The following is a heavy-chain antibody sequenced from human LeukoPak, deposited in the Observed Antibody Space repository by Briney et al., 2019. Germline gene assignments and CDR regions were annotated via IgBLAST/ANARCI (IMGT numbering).Heavy chain of an antibody. V-gene: IGHV1-8*01. CDR1: GYTFTSYD. J-gene: IGHJ4*02. CDR3: TRRSVAGTFEY. CDR2: MNPSGGRT. D-gene: IGHD6-19*01. Sequence: ASVKVSCKASGYTFTSYDINWVRHATGQGPEWMGWMNPSGGRTNYAQSLQGRVTMTRNTSTSTAYMDLSSLRSEDTAVYYCTRRSVAGTFEYWGQGTLVTVSS.